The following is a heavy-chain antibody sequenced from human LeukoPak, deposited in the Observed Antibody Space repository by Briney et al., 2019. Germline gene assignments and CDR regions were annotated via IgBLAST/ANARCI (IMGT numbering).Heavy chain of an antibody. V-gene: IGHV4-59*12. CDR3: ARDRPLRFLEGNHGP. CDR2: IYYSGST. CDR1: GGSISSYY. D-gene: IGHD3-3*01. Sequence: SETLSLTCTVSGGSISSYYWSWIRQPPGKGLEGIGYIYYSGSTYYNPSLKSRVTISVDTSKNQFSLKLSSVTAADTAVYYCARDRPLRFLEGNHGPWGQGTLVTVSS. J-gene: IGHJ5*02.